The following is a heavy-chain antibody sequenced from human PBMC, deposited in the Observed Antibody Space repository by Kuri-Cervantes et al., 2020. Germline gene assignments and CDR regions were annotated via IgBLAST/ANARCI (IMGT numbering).Heavy chain of an antibody. CDR3: ARVPGYCSGGSCYRLYYYYGMDV. CDR1: GITFRSQG. V-gene: IGHV3-30-3*01. CDR2: ISYDGSNK. J-gene: IGHJ6*02. D-gene: IGHD2-15*01. Sequence: GSLRSSCAAPGITFRSQGNHWVRQAPGKGLEWVAVISYDGSNKYYADSVKGRFTISRDNSKNTLYLQMNSLRAEDTAVYYCARVPGYCSGGSCYRLYYYYGMDVWGQGTTVTVSS.